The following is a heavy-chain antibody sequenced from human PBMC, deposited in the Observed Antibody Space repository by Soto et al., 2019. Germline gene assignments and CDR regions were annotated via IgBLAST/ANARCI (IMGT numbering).Heavy chain of an antibody. V-gene: IGHV3-23*01. Sequence: EVQLLESGGGLVQPGGSLRLSCAASGFTFSSYAMSWVRQAPGKGLEWVSAISGSGGSTYYADSVKGRFTISRDNSKNTLYLQMNSLRAEDTAVYYCATPLSPLAHRYYYYGMDVWGQGTTVTVSS. J-gene: IGHJ6*02. CDR3: ATPLSPLAHRYYYYGMDV. CDR1: GFTFSSYA. CDR2: ISGSGGST.